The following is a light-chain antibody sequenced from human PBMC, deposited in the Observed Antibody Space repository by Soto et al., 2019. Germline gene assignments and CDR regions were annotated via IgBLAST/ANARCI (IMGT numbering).Light chain of an antibody. Sequence: DIQMTQSPSTLSASVGDRVTITCLASQSIGDWLAWYQQKPGQDPNLLIYQASTLGSGAPSRFSGGGSCTEVTLTISSLQPADVATDYCQQYHGYTCACGQGTKLEIK. V-gene: IGKV1-5*03. J-gene: IGKJ2*02. CDR2: QAS. CDR3: QQYHGYTCA. CDR1: QSIGDW.